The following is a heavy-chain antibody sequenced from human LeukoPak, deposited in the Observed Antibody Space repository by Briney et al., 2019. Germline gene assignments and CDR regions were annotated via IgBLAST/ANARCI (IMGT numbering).Heavy chain of an antibody. J-gene: IGHJ4*02. D-gene: IGHD5-18*01. CDR2: IYYSGST. V-gene: IGHV4-59*01. Sequence: SETLSLTCTVSGGSISSYYWSWIRQPPGKGLEWIGYIYYSGSTNYNPSLNSRVTISVDTSKNQFSLKLSSVTAAAPAVYYWASSGYSYGWAWGQGTLVTVSS. CDR1: GGSISSYY. CDR3: ASSGYSYGWA.